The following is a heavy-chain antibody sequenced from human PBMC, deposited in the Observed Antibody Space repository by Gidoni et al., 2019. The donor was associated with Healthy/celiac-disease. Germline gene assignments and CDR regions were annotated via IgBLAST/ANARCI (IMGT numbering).Heavy chain of an antibody. V-gene: IGHV3-30*18. CDR3: AKNSGYDDY. J-gene: IGHJ4*02. CDR1: GFTFSSYG. CDR2: ISYDGSNK. Sequence: QVQLVESGGGVVQPGRSLRLSCAASGFTFSSYGMIWVRQAPGKGMEWVAVISYDGSNKYYADSVKGRFTISRDNSKNTLYLQMNSLRAEDTAVYYCAKNSGYDDYWGQGTLVTVSS. D-gene: IGHD5-12*01.